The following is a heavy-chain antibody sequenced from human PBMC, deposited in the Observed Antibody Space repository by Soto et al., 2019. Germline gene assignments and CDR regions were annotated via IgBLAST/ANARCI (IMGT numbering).Heavy chain of an antibody. Sequence: QVQLVQSGAEVKKPGASVKVSCKASGYTFTSYGIIWGRQAPGQGLEWMGWISAYNGNTNYAQKLQGRVTMTTDTATSTAYMELRSLRSDDTAVYYCARDSMVRGVTNYGMDVWGQGTTVTVSS. CDR2: ISAYNGNT. V-gene: IGHV1-18*01. CDR3: ARDSMVRGVTNYGMDV. J-gene: IGHJ6*02. D-gene: IGHD3-10*01. CDR1: GYTFTSYG.